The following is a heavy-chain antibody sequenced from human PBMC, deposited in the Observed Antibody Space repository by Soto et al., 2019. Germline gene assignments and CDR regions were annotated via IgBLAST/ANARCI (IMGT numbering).Heavy chain of an antibody. Sequence: SETLSLTCTVSGGSISSYYWSWIRQPPGKGLEWIGYIYYSGSTNYNPSLKSRVTISVDTSKNQFSLKLSSVTAADTAVYYCARHDPPMVTGQMASVWGKGTTVTVSS. D-gene: IGHD5-18*01. V-gene: IGHV4-59*08. J-gene: IGHJ6*04. CDR1: GGSISSYY. CDR3: ARHDPPMVTGQMASV. CDR2: IYYSGST.